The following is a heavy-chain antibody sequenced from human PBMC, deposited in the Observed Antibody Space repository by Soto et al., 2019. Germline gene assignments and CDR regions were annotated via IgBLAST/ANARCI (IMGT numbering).Heavy chain of an antibody. CDR2: INSFSGDT. CDR1: GYTFTHYG. D-gene: IGHD2-15*01. V-gene: IGHV1-18*01. J-gene: IGHJ2*01. Sequence: QVQLVQSGAEVKKPGASVKVSCTASGYTFTHYGITWVRQAPGQGLEWMGWINSFSGDTNYPQKLQGRLTMTTDTSKNTVYMELRNLRSDDTAVYYCARDLHSGGKYWYFDIWGRGTLVTVSS. CDR3: ARDLHSGGKYWYFDI.